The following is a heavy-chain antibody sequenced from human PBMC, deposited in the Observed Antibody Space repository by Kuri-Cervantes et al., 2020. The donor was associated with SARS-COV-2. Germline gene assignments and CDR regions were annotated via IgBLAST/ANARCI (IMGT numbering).Heavy chain of an antibody. V-gene: IGHV3-30-3*01. CDR3: ARDSGSSFDY. Sequence: GESLKISCAASGFTFSSYWMSWVRQAPGKGLEWVAVISYDGSNKYYADSVKGRFTISRDNSKNTLYLQMNSLRAEETAVYYCARDSGSSFDYWGQGTLVTVSS. J-gene: IGHJ4*02. CDR2: ISYDGSNK. D-gene: IGHD6-6*01. CDR1: GFTFSSYW.